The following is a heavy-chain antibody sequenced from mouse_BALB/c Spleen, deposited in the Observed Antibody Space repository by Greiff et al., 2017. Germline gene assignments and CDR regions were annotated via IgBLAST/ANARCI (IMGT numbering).Heavy chain of an antibody. V-gene: IGHV1-69*01. CDR3: ARPYGNYAMDY. CDR1: GYTFTDYW. D-gene: IGHD2-10*02. J-gene: IGHJ4*01. CDR2: IDTSDSYT. Sequence: QVQLQQSGAELVMPGASVKMSCKASGYTFTDYWMHWVKQRPGQGLEWIGAIDTSDSYTSYNQKFKGKATLTVDESSSTAYMQLSSLTSEDSAVYYCARPYGNYAMDYWGQGTSVTVSS.